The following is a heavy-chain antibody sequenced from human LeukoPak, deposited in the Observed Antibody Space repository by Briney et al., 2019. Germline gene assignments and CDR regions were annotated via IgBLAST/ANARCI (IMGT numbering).Heavy chain of an antibody. J-gene: IGHJ6*03. D-gene: IGHD3-16*01. CDR1: VFTFSSYG. CDR3: AKGLGGYYYYMDV. CDR2: ISYDGSNK. V-gene: IGHV3-30*18. Sequence: GGSLRLSCAASVFTFSSYGMHWVRQAPGKGLEWVAVISYDGSNKYYADSVKGRFTISRDNSKNTLYLQMNSLRAEDTAVYYCAKGLGGYYYYMDVWGKGTTVTVSS.